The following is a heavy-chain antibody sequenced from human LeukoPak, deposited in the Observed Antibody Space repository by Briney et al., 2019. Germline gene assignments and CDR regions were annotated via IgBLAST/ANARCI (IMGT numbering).Heavy chain of an antibody. Sequence: GESLKISCKGSGYSFTSYWISWVRQMPGKGLEWMGRIDPSDSYSNYSPSFQGHVTIPVDKSISTAYLHWSSLKASDTAMYYCARLYYYDSGGYYSPYWYFDLWGRGTLVTVSS. J-gene: IGHJ2*01. CDR3: ARLYYYDSGGYYSPYWYFDL. CDR1: GYSFTSYW. V-gene: IGHV5-10-1*01. CDR2: IDPSDSYS. D-gene: IGHD3-22*01.